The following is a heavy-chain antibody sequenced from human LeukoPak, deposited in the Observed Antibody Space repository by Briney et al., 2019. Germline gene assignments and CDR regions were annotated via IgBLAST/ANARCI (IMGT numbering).Heavy chain of an antibody. CDR1: AFTFRPYA. V-gene: IGHV3-23*01. D-gene: IGHD5-18*01. CDR3: AKGAASRGYTYVAN. J-gene: IGHJ4*02. CDR2: VSGSGGST. Sequence: GGSLRLSCAASAFTFRPYAMIWVRQAPGKGLEWVSTVSGSGGSTYYADSVRGRFTISRDNSNNTLYLEMNSLRAEDTAVYYCAKGAASRGYTYVANWGQGTLVTVSS.